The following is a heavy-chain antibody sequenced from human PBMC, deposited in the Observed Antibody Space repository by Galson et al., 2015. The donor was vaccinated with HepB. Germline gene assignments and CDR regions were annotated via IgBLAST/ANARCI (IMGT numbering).Heavy chain of an antibody. CDR2: IRSSSSYI. J-gene: IGHJ4*02. CDR1: GFTFNSYN. Sequence: SLRLSCAASGFTFNSYNMNWVRQAPGKGLEWVSSIRSSSSYISYVDSVKGRFTISRDNAKNSLYLQMNSLRAEDTAVYYCARTPKAIAAAGKGGPIDYWGQGTLVTVSS. D-gene: IGHD6-13*01. V-gene: IGHV3-21*01. CDR3: ARTPKAIAAAGKGGPIDY.